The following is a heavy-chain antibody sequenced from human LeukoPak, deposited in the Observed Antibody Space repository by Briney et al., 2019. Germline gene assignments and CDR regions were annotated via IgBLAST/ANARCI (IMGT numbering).Heavy chain of an antibody. J-gene: IGHJ4*02. CDR2: ITGSGGST. Sequence: GGSLRLSCVASGFTFSSYAMSWVRQAPGKGLEWVSSITGSGGSTYYADSVKGRFTISRDNSKNTLYLQMNSLRAEDTAVYYCAKYLPGTIGTLYYFDYWGQGTLVTVS. CDR1: GFTFSSYA. V-gene: IGHV3-23*01. CDR3: AKYLPGTIGTLYYFDY. D-gene: IGHD1-1*01.